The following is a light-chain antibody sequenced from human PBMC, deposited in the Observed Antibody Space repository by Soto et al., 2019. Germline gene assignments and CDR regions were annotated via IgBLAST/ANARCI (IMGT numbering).Light chain of an antibody. CDR1: QSISSW. CDR2: DAS. CDR3: QQYSSFPYT. Sequence: DIQMTQSPSTLSASVGDRVTITCRASQSISSWLAWYQQKPGKAPELLIYDASTLESGVPSRFSGSGSGTEFSLTISSLQPDDFATFYCQQYSSFPYTFGQGTKVDIK. J-gene: IGKJ2*01. V-gene: IGKV1-5*01.